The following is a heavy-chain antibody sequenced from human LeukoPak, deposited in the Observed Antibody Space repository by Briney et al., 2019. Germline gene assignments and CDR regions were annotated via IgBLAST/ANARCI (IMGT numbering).Heavy chain of an antibody. V-gene: IGHV3-30-3*01. CDR2: TSSDGNIK. D-gene: IGHD1-1*01. CDR3: ARDPVPATARHFDY. Sequence: GGSLRLSCAASGFTFSSYAMHWVRQAPGKGLEWVAVTSSDGNIKYYADSVKGRFTISRDNSKNTLCLQMNSLRGEDTGVYYCARDPVPATARHFDYWGQGTLVTVSS. J-gene: IGHJ4*02. CDR1: GFTFSSYA.